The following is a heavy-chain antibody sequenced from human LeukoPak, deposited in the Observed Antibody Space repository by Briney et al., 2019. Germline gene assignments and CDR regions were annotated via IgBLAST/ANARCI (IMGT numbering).Heavy chain of an antibody. Sequence: ASVKVSCKASGYTFTGYYMHWVRQASGQGLEWMGWINPNSGGTNYAQKFQGRVTMTRDTSISTAYMELSRLRSDDTAVYYCARECNYYDSSGCFDYWGQGTLVTVSS. V-gene: IGHV1-2*02. CDR1: GYTFTGYY. CDR3: ARECNYYDSSGCFDY. J-gene: IGHJ4*02. CDR2: INPNSGGT. D-gene: IGHD3-22*01.